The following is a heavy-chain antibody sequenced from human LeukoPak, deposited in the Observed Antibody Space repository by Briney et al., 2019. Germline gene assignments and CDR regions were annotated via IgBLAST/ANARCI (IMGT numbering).Heavy chain of an antibody. Sequence: PGGSLRLSCAASGFTFDDYGMSWVRQAPGKGLEWVAYIQFDGSNEQYADSVKGRFSISRDSSKNILYLQMNSLRAEDTAVYYCARRPGGYFDTSGILEYFDYWGQGTPVTVSS. CDR1: GFTFDDYG. V-gene: IGHV3-30*03. CDR2: IQFDGSNE. CDR3: ARRPGGYFDTSGILEYFDY. J-gene: IGHJ4*02. D-gene: IGHD3-22*01.